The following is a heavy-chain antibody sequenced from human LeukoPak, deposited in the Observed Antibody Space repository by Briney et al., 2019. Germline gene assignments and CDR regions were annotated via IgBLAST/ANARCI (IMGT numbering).Heavy chain of an antibody. J-gene: IGHJ4*02. Sequence: GGSLRPSCAASGFTFSDYYMHWIRQAPGKGLEWVSYISSSGSTIYYADSVKGRFTISRDNARNSLHLQMNSLRAEDTAVYYCARDRSSWYMVGYFDYWGQRTLVTVSS. CDR3: ARDRSSWYMVGYFDY. CDR2: ISSSGSTI. D-gene: IGHD6-13*01. CDR1: GFTFSDYY. V-gene: IGHV3-11*01.